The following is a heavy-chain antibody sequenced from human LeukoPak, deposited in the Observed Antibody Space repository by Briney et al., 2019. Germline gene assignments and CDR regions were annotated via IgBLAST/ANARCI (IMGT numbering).Heavy chain of an antibody. CDR1: GYTFTSYY. D-gene: IGHD3-3*01. CDR2: INPSGGST. J-gene: IGHJ4*02. Sequence: ASVKVSCKASGYTFTSYYMHWVRQAPGQGLEWMGIINPSGGSTSYAQKFQGRVTMTRDTSTSTVYMELSSLRSEDTAVYYRARGDYDFWSGYYGAENFDYWGQGTLVTVSS. V-gene: IGHV1-46*01. CDR3: ARGDYDFWSGYYGAENFDY.